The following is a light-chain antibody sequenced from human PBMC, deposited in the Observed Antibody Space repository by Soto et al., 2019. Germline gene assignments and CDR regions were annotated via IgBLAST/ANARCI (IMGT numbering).Light chain of an antibody. V-gene: IGKV3-20*01. Sequence: EIVLTQSPGSLSLSPGERATLSCRASQSVRSSSLAWHQQKPGQAPRLLIYGASTRATGIPDRFSGSGSGTDFTLTISRLEPEDFAVYYCQQYGSSPPYTFGQGTKLEIK. CDR2: GAS. CDR1: QSVRSSS. CDR3: QQYGSSPPYT. J-gene: IGKJ2*01.